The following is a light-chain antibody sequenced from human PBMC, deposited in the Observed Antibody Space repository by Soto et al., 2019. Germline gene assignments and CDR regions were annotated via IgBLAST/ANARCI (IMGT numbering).Light chain of an antibody. J-gene: IGLJ3*02. V-gene: IGLV2-11*01. Sequence: QSALTQPRSVSGSPGQSVTISCTGTSSDVGGYNYVSWYQQHPGKAPKLMIYDVSNRPSGVPDRFSGSKSGNTASLTISGLQAEDEADYSCCSYAGSYTFEVFGGGTKLTVL. CDR3: CSYAGSYTFEV. CDR1: SSDVGGYNY. CDR2: DVS.